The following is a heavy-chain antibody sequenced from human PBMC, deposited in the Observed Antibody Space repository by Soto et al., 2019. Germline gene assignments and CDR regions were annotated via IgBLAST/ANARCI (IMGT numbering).Heavy chain of an antibody. CDR3: ARGAAAPSPSDSSGCLDY. Sequence: GASVKVSCKASGYTFTSYYMHWVRQAPGQGLEWMGIINPSGGSTSYAQKFQGRVTMTRDTSTSTVYMELSSLRSEDTAVYYCARGAAAPSPSDSSGCLDYCGQGTLVNVSS. CDR1: GYTFTSYY. D-gene: IGHD3-22*01. V-gene: IGHV1-46*01. CDR2: INPSGGST. J-gene: IGHJ4*02.